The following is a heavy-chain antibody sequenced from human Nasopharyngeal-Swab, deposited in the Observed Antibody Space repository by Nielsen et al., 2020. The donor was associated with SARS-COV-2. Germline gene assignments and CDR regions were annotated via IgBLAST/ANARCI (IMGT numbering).Heavy chain of an antibody. Sequence: WIRQPPGQGLEWIGYIYYSGSTYYNPSLKSRVTISVDTSKNQFSLKLSSVTAADTAVYYCARGRKQQLVLRWFDPWGQGTPVTVSS. CDR2: IYYSGST. V-gene: IGHV4-31*02. J-gene: IGHJ5*02. CDR3: ARGRKQQLVLRWFDP. D-gene: IGHD6-13*01.